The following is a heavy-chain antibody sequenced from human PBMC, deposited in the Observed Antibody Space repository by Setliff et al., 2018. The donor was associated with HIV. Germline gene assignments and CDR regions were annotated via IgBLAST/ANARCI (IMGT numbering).Heavy chain of an antibody. CDR1: GYTFTSYG. Sequence: ASVKVSCKTSGYTFTSYGISWVRQAPGQGLEWMGWISAYNGNTNYAQKLQGRVTMTTDTSTSTAYMELRSLRSDDTAVYYCASRSYGSSDYYYYMDVWGKGTTVTVSS. CDR2: ISAYNGNT. D-gene: IGHD5-18*01. CDR3: ASRSYGSSDYYYYMDV. J-gene: IGHJ6*03. V-gene: IGHV1-18*01.